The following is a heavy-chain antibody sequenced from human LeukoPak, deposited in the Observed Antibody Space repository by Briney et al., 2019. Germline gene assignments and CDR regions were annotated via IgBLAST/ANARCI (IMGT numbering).Heavy chain of an antibody. J-gene: IGHJ4*02. CDR1: GFTFSSYE. CDR2: ISGGGGTT. V-gene: IGHV3-23*01. D-gene: IGHD4/OR15-4a*01. CDR3: AKDDDDYADLRYFDY. Sequence: GGSLRLSCAASGFTFSSYEMNWVRQAPGKGLEWVSAISGGGGTTYYADSVKGRFTISRDNSKNTLYLQMHNLRAEDTALYYCAKDDDDYADLRYFDYWGQGTLVTVSS.